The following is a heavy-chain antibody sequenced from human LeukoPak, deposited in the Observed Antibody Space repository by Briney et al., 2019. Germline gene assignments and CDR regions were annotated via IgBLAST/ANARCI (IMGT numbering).Heavy chain of an antibody. Sequence: GGSLRLSCAASGFTFSSYAMSWVRQGPGKGLEWAAVISYDGSNKYYADSVKGRFTISRDNSKNTLYLQMNSLRAEDTAVYYCAKQCGGSDWFDAFDIWGQGTMVTVSS. CDR2: ISYDGSNK. D-gene: IGHD6-19*01. CDR3: AKQCGGSDWFDAFDI. CDR1: GFTFSSYA. V-gene: IGHV3-30*18. J-gene: IGHJ3*02.